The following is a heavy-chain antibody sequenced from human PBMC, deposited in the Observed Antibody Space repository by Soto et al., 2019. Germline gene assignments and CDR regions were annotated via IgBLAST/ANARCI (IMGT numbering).Heavy chain of an antibody. D-gene: IGHD6-13*01. CDR3: AKLTAA. CDR1: GFTFSAYV. CDR2: ITSSGGGT. V-gene: IGHV3-23*01. Sequence: EVEVLESGGGLVQPGGSLRLSCAASGFTFSAYVMSWVRQAPGKGLEWVSSITSSGGGTYYADSVKGRFTVSRDNSKNTVYLQMNSLRDEDTAVYYCAKLTAAWVQGTLVIVSS. J-gene: IGHJ4*02.